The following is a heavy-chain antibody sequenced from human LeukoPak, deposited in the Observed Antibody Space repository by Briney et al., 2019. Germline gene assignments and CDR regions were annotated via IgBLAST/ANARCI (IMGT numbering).Heavy chain of an antibody. CDR3: ARGEHYGDQQGFDP. Sequence: ASVTVSCKASGYTFIGYYMHWVRQAPGQGLEWMGLINPNSGGTNYAQKFQGWVTTTRDTSISTAYMDLSRLRSDDTAVYYCARGEHYGDQQGFDPWGQGNLVTVSS. CDR2: INPNSGGT. V-gene: IGHV1-2*04. D-gene: IGHD4-17*01. CDR1: GYTFIGYY. J-gene: IGHJ5*02.